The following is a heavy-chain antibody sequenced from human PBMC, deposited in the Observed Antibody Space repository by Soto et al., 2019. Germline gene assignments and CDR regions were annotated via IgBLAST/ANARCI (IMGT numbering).Heavy chain of an antibody. D-gene: IGHD2-2*01. Sequence: QVQLVQSGAEVKKPGSSVKVSCKASGGTFSSYAISWVRQAPGQGLEWMGGLIPIFGTANYAQKFQGRVTITAEQATSTAYMELSRLRSEDTAVYYCSRDGRAVVGPAATDSGMDVWGQGTTVTVSS. J-gene: IGHJ6*02. CDR1: GGTFSSYA. V-gene: IGHV1-69*01. CDR3: SRDGRAVVGPAATDSGMDV. CDR2: LIPIFGTA.